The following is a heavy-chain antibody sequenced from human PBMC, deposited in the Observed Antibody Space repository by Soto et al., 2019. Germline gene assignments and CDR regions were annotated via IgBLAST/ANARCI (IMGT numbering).Heavy chain of an antibody. CDR3: AKDRRAGGNYGFYSDF. Sequence: EVQLLEFGGGLVQPGGSLRLSWAASGFTFSSYGMTWVRQAPGKGLEWVSFSSATGAGTYYADSVKGRFTISRDNSKNTLYLQMTSLRADDTAVYYCAKDRRAGGNYGFYSDFWGQGALVIVSS. D-gene: IGHD1-7*01. CDR1: GFTFSSYG. V-gene: IGHV3-23*01. J-gene: IGHJ4*02. CDR2: SSATGAGT.